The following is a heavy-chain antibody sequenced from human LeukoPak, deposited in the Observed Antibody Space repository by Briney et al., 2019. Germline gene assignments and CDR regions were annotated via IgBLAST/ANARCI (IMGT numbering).Heavy chain of an antibody. CDR3: AVGWLRFDY. D-gene: IGHD5-12*01. J-gene: IGHJ4*02. Sequence: GGSLRLSCAASGFTFSSYGMHWVRQAPGKGLEWVAVISYDGSNKYYADSVKGRFTISRDNSKNTLYLQMNSLRAEDTAVYYCAVGWLRFDYWGQGTLDTVSS. CDR2: ISYDGSNK. CDR1: GFTFSSYG. V-gene: IGHV3-30*03.